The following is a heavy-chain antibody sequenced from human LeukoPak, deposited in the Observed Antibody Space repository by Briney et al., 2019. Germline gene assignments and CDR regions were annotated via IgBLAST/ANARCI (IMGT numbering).Heavy chain of an antibody. Sequence: GGSLRLSCAASGFTFSSYAMSWVRQAPGKGLEWGSAIRRRGGSPEYADSVTGRFTISRDNSKNTLYLQMNSLRAEDTAVYYCAKGPGGLAAAGIFDYWGQGTLVTVSS. J-gene: IGHJ4*02. CDR3: AKGPGGLAAAGIFDY. CDR1: GFTFSSYA. D-gene: IGHD6-13*01. CDR2: IRRRGGSP. V-gene: IGHV3-23*01.